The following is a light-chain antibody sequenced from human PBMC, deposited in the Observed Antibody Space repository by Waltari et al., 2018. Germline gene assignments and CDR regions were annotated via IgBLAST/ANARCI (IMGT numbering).Light chain of an antibody. V-gene: IGKV1-6*01. CDR2: AAS. Sequence: AIQMTQSPSSLSASVGDRVTIACRASQDIGGNLGWYQQKPGKAPPLLIYAASILQNGVPPRCSGSESGTDFTLTISSLQPDDFATYFCQQGNLYPWTFGQGTKLEIK. CDR3: QQGNLYPWT. J-gene: IGKJ2*02. CDR1: QDIGGN.